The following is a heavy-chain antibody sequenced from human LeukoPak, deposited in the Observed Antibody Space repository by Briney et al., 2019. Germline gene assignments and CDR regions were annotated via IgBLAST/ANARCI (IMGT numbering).Heavy chain of an antibody. D-gene: IGHD4-17*01. V-gene: IGHV5-51*01. CDR3: AGARHGDYRWDY. Sequence: GESLKISCKDSGYSFTNYWIGWVRQMPGKGLEWMGIIHSADSNTKYSPSFQGQVTISADKSISTAYLQWSGLKASDTTMYYCAGARHGDYRWDYWGQGTLVTVSS. CDR1: GYSFTNYW. J-gene: IGHJ4*02. CDR2: IHSADSNT.